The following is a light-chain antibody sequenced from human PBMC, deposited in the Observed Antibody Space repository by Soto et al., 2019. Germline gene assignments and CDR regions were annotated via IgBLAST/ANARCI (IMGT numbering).Light chain of an antibody. Sequence: EIVMTQSPATLSVSPGERATLSCRASQSVSSNFAWYQQKTGQAPRLLIYGASTSAASIPAGFSGSGSGTEFTLTISSLQPADFAVYYCHQRSNWPPYTFGQGTKLEIK. J-gene: IGKJ2*01. CDR1: QSVSSN. CDR3: HQRSNWPPYT. V-gene: IGKV3-15*01. CDR2: GAS.